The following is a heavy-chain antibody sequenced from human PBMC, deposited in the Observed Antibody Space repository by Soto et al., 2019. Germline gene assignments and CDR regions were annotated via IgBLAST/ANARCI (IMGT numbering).Heavy chain of an antibody. J-gene: IGHJ6*02. D-gene: IGHD3-10*01. Sequence: QVQLVQSGAEVKKPGASVKVSCKTSGYIFHNYGISWVRQAPGQGLEWMGWISDYNGNTKYAQKFQGRGTMATDTSTRKAYMELRSLRSDDTAVYYCAREGYYSGSESYSPPRYYGMDVWGQGTTVTVSS. CDR2: ISDYNGNT. CDR1: GYIFHNYG. CDR3: AREGYYSGSESYSPPRYYGMDV. V-gene: IGHV1-18*01.